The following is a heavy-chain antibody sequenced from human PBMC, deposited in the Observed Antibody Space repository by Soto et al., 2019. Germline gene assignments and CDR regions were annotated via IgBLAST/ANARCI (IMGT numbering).Heavy chain of an antibody. Sequence: QVQLVQSGAEVKKPGASVKVSCKASGYKFISYGINWVRQAPGQGLEWMAWISTYNGHTNYAQKLQGRLIVTTDTSTSTVYMDLRSLTSDDTAVYSWARDRITMAYASDICGQGTMVTVSS. V-gene: IGHV1-18*01. J-gene: IGHJ3*02. CDR3: ARDRITMAYASDI. CDR2: ISTYNGHT. CDR1: GYKFISYG. D-gene: IGHD3-10*01.